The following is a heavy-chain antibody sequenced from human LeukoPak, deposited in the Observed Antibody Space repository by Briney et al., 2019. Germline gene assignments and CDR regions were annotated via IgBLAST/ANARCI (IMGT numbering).Heavy chain of an antibody. CDR1: GFTFSSYG. J-gene: IGHJ2*01. Sequence: GGSLRLSCAASGFTFSSYGMSWVRQAPGKGLEWVSAISGSGDSTYYADSVKGRFTISRDNSKNTLYLQMNSLRAEDTAVYYCARDGLAAATLHWCFDLWGRGTLVTVSS. CDR3: ARDGLAAATLHWCFDL. V-gene: IGHV3-23*01. CDR2: ISGSGDST. D-gene: IGHD2-15*01.